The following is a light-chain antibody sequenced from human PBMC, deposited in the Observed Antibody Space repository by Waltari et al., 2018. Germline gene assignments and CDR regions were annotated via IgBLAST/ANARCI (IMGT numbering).Light chain of an antibody. CDR2: GAS. Sequence: DIQMTQSPSSLSASVGDRVTITCRASQRINSYLNWYQQKPGKVPKLLIYGASSLQSGVPSGFSGSGSGTEFTLTISSLQPEDSATYYCQQYNSYFSFGPGTKVDIK. J-gene: IGKJ3*01. CDR1: QRINSY. V-gene: IGKV1-39*01. CDR3: QQYNSYFS.